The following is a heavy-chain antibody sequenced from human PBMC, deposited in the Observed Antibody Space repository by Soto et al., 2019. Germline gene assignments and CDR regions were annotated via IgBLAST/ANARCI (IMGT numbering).Heavy chain of an antibody. D-gene: IGHD2-15*01. CDR1: GGSISSYY. V-gene: IGHV4-59*08. CDR3: ASLSGGSYIDY. J-gene: IGHJ4*02. CDR2: IYYSGST. Sequence: QVQLQESGPGLVKPSETLSLTCTVSGGSISSYYWSWIRQPPGKGLEWIGYIYYSGSTNYNPSLKSRVTISVDTSKNQFSLKLSSVTAADTAVYYCASLSGGSYIDYWGQGTLVTVSS.